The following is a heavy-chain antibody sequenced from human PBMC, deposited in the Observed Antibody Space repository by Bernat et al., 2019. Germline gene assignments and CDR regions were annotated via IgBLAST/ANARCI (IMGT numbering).Heavy chain of an antibody. CDR2: SYYTGIT. J-gene: IGHJ5*01. V-gene: IGHV4-31*03. Sequence: QVQLQESGPGLLKPSQTLSLTCTVSGGSITDGGFYWSWIRQHPEKGLESIGYSYYTGITFYNPSLKSRVSISVDTSKNQFSLRLTSVTAADTAVYYCARGYGMAATDILSAWFDSWGQGILVTVSS. D-gene: IGHD6-13*01. CDR3: ARGYGMAATDILSAWFDS. CDR1: GGSITDGGFY.